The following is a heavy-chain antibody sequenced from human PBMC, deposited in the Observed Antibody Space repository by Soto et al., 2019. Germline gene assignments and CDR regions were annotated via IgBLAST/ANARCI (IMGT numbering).Heavy chain of an antibody. Sequence: SETLSLTCTVSGGSISSYYWSWIRQPPGKGLEWIGYIYYSGSTNYNPSLKSRVTISVDTSKDQFSLKLSSVTAADTAVYYCARATVTTDYYYGMDVWGQGTTVTVSS. CDR3: ARATVTTDYYYGMDV. CDR2: IYYSGST. J-gene: IGHJ6*02. D-gene: IGHD4-4*01. V-gene: IGHV4-59*01. CDR1: GGSISSYY.